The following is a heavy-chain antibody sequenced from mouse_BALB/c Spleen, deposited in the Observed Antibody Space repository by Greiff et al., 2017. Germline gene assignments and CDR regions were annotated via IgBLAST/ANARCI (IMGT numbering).Heavy chain of an antibody. CDR1: GYAFSSYW. Sequence: VQLQESGAELVRPGSSVKISCKASGYAFSSYWMNWVKQRPRQGLEWIGQIYPGDGDTNYNGKFKGKATLTADKSSSTAYMQLSSLTSEDSAVYFCARPFITTVVAGAMDYWGQGTSVTVSS. V-gene: IGHV1-80*01. CDR2: IYPGDGDT. D-gene: IGHD1-1*01. CDR3: ARPFITTVVAGAMDY. J-gene: IGHJ4*01.